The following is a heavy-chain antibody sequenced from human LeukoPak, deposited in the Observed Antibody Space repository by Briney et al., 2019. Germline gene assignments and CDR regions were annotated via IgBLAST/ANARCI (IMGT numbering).Heavy chain of an antibody. CDR3: AKDPPGASGRVRKGDAFDI. J-gene: IGHJ3*02. D-gene: IGHD2-2*01. CDR1: GFTFSSYA. Sequence: GGSLRLSCAASGFTFSSYAMHWVRQAPGKGLEWVAVISYDGSNKYYADSVKGRFTISRDNSKNTLYLQMNSLRAEDTAVYYCAKDPPGASGRVRKGDAFDIWGQGTMVTVSS. V-gene: IGHV3-30-3*01. CDR2: ISYDGSNK.